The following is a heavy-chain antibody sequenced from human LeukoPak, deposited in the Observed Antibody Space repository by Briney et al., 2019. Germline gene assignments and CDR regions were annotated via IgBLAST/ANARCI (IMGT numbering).Heavy chain of an antibody. CDR1: GGSISTYY. CDR2: IYYSGST. Sequence: SETLSLTCAVSGGSISTYYWNWIRQPPGKGLEWIGYIYYSGSTYYNPALKSRVTISVDTSKNQFSLRLSSVTAADTAVYYCARGNPWGLGYWGQGTLVTVSS. D-gene: IGHD1-14*01. V-gene: IGHV4-59*12. J-gene: IGHJ4*02. CDR3: ARGNPWGLGY.